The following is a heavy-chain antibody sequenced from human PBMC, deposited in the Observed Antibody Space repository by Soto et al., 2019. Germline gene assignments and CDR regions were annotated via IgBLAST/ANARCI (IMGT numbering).Heavy chain of an antibody. D-gene: IGHD6-19*01. Sequence: GGSLRLSCAASGFTFSSYAMSWVRQAPGKGLEWVSAISGSGGSTYYADSVKGRFTISRDNSKNTLYLQMNSLRAKDTAVYYCAKDRWQWLGRLDDAFDIWGQGTMVTVSS. V-gene: IGHV3-23*01. CDR3: AKDRWQWLGRLDDAFDI. CDR2: ISGSGGST. J-gene: IGHJ3*02. CDR1: GFTFSSYA.